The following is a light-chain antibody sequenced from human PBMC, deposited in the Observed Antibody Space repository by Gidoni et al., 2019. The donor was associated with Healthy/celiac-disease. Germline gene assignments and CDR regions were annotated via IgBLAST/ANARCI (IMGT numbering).Light chain of an antibody. V-gene: IGKV4-1*01. J-gene: IGKJ4*01. Sequence: DIVLTQSPASLAVSPGERATINCKSSQSVLYSSNNKNYLAWYQQKPGQPPKLLIYWASTRESGVPDRFSGSGSGTDFTLTISSLQAEDVAVYYCQQYYSTPPLTFXGXTKVEIK. CDR3: QQYYSTPPLT. CDR1: QSVLYSSNNKNY. CDR2: WAS.